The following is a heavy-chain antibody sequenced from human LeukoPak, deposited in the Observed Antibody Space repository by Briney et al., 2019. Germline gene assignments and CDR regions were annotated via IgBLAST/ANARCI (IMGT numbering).Heavy chain of an antibody. Sequence: SETLSLTCAVSGYSISSGYHWGWIRQPPGKGLEWIGRVYRSGTTYYDPSFKSRVTISVDTSKNQISLKVRSVTAADTAMYYCARENWVFDYWGQGILVTVSS. J-gene: IGHJ4*02. CDR2: VYRSGTT. CDR3: ARENWVFDY. D-gene: IGHD7-27*01. V-gene: IGHV4-38-2*02. CDR1: GYSISSGYH.